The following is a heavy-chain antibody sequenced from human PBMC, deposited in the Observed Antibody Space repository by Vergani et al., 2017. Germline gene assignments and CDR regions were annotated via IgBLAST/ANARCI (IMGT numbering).Heavy chain of an antibody. D-gene: IGHD6-19*01. Sequence: EVQMVESGGGLVKPGGSLRLSCVASGFTFSHYSMNWVRQAPGKGLEWVSSISGNNDDVYYADSVKVRFTISRDNAKNSLYLDMSSLRAEDTAVYYCAKVGRSEVAGTFGAFDIWGQGTMVTVSS. J-gene: IGHJ3*02. V-gene: IGHV3-21*04. CDR3: AKVGRSEVAGTFGAFDI. CDR2: ISGNNDDV. CDR1: GFTFSHYS.